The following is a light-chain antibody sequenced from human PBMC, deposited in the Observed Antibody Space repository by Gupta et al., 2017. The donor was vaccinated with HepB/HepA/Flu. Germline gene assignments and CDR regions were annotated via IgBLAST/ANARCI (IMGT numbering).Light chain of an antibody. CDR3: QQRTNRPTST. V-gene: IGKV3-11*01. Sequence: IVLTQSPDTLSLSPGERATLSCRASQSVSSHLAWYQQKPGQAPRLLIYDASNRATGIPARFSGSGSGTDFTLTISSLEPEDFAIYYCQQRTNRPTSTFGQGTKVEIK. J-gene: IGKJ1*01. CDR2: DAS. CDR1: QSVSSH.